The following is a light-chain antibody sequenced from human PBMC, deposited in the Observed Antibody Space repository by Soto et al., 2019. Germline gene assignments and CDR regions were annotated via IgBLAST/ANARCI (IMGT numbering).Light chain of an antibody. CDR3: QHYNSYSEA. J-gene: IGKJ1*01. Sequence: DIQLTQSPSSVSASVGDRVTITCRASQGISSWLAWYQQKPGKAPKLLIYKASTLKSGVPSRFSGSGSGTEFTLTISSLQPDDFATYYCQHYNSYSEAFGQGTKV. CDR2: KAS. CDR1: QGISSW. V-gene: IGKV1-5*03.